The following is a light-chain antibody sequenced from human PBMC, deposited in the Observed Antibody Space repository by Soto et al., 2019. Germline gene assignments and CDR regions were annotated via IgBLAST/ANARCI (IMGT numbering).Light chain of an antibody. CDR2: GAS. Sequence: DIPMTQSPSSLSASLGDRVTVTCQASQDISNYLSWYQQKPGKAPKLLIYGASNLRTGAPSRFRGSGSGTDFTFTISSLQPEDIATYYCQQYDHPPFTFGPGTKVDIK. V-gene: IGKV1-33*01. J-gene: IGKJ3*01. CDR3: QQYDHPPFT. CDR1: QDISNY.